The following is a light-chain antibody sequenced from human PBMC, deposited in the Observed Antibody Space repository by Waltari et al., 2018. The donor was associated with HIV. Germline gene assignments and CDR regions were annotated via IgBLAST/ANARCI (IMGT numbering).Light chain of an antibody. CDR2: DVL. Sequence: QSALTQPPSASGSPGQSVTISCTGTSSDIGDYDYVSWYQHQPGEAPKLLISDVLNRPSGVPHRFSGSKSGNTASLTFSVLQAEDEADYYCSSYGGNSNVIFGGGTKLTVL. J-gene: IGLJ2*01. CDR3: SSYGGNSNVI. V-gene: IGLV2-8*01. CDR1: SSDIGDYDY.